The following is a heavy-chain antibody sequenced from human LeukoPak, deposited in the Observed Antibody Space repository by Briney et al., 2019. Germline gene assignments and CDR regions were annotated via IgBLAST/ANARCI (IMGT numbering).Heavy chain of an antibody. D-gene: IGHD3-22*01. CDR1: GGSISSSSYY. CDR3: ARSRYYYDSSGYYSRYYYMDV. CDR2: INHSGST. Sequence: SETLSLTCTVSGGSISSSSYYWGWIRHPPGKGLEWIGEINHSGSTNYNPSLKSRVTISVDTSKNQLSLKLSSVTAADTAVYYCARSRYYYDSSGYYSRYYYMDVWDKETTVTISS. V-gene: IGHV4-39*07. J-gene: IGHJ6*03.